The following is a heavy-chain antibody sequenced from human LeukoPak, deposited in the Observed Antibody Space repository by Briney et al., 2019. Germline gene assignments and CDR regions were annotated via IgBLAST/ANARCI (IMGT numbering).Heavy chain of an antibody. D-gene: IGHD1-1*01. V-gene: IGHV3-66*01. CDR1: GFTVSNSY. Sequence: GESLRLSCAASGFTVSNSYMTWVRQAPGKGLEWVAVIYSGGSTYYAESVKGRFTISRDNSKNTLYLQMNSLRAEDTAVYYCARGWQLPYYFDSWGQGTLVTVSS. CDR3: ARGWQLPYYFDS. CDR2: IYSGGST. J-gene: IGHJ4*02.